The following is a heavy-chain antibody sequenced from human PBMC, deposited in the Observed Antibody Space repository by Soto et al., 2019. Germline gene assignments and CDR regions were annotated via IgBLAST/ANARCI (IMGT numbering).Heavy chain of an antibody. D-gene: IGHD4-17*01. CDR2: IKSKTDGGTT. CDR1: GFTFSNAW. Sequence: GGSLRLSCAASGFTFSNAWMSWVRQAPGKGLEWVGRIKSKTDGGTTDYAAPVKGRFTISRDDSKNTLYLQMNSLKTEDTAVYYCTTDLTYGDYGPDYWGQGTLVTVSS. V-gene: IGHV3-15*01. J-gene: IGHJ4*02. CDR3: TTDLTYGDYGPDY.